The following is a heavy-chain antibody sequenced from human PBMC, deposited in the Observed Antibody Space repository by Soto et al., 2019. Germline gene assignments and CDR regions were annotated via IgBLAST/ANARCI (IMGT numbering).Heavy chain of an antibody. D-gene: IGHD1-26*01. Sequence: PGGSLRLSCAASVFTFSIYAMSWVRQAPGKGLEWVSGIGASGAGTYYADFVKGRFIISRDNSKNTLHLQMNSLRAEDTAVYYCAVRKTGSYFDYWGQGTMVTVSS. CDR3: AVRKTGSYFDY. CDR1: VFTFSIYA. J-gene: IGHJ4*02. V-gene: IGHV3-23*01. CDR2: IGASGAGT.